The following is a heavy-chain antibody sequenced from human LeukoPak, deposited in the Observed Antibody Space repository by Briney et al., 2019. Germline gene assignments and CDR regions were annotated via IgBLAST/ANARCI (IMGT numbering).Heavy chain of an antibody. CDR3: ARGGYSSSSIRGAFDI. V-gene: IGHV1-2*02. CDR2: INPNSGGT. J-gene: IGHJ3*02. D-gene: IGHD6-6*01. Sequence: ASVKVSCKASGYTFTGYYMHWVRQAPGQGLEWMGWINPNSGGTNYAQKFQGRVTMTRDTSISTAYMELSRLRSDDTAVYYCARGGYSSSSIRGAFDIWGQGTMVTVSS. CDR1: GYTFTGYY.